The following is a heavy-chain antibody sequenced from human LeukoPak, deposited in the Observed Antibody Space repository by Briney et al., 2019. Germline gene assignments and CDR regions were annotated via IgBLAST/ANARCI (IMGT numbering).Heavy chain of an antibody. Sequence: SETLSLTCTVSGGSISSVSYYWSWIRQPPGKGLEWIGYIYYSGSTNYNPSLRSRVTISVDTSKNQFSLKLSSVTAADTAVYYCARSYSRSWYWEAHYGMDVWGQGTTVTVSS. CDR1: GGSISSVSYY. J-gene: IGHJ6*02. CDR3: ARSYSRSWYWEAHYGMDV. D-gene: IGHD6-13*01. CDR2: IYYSGST. V-gene: IGHV4-61*01.